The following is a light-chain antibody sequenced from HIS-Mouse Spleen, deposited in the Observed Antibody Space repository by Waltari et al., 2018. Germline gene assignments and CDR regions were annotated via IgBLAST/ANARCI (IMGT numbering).Light chain of an antibody. CDR2: DDS. CDR3: YSTDSSGNHRV. Sequence: SYELTQPTSVSVSPGQTARITCSGDALPKKYAYWYQQKSGQAPVLVIYDDSKRTSGIPEGFAGSSSGTMATLTISGAQVEDEAYYYCYSTDSSGNHRVFGGGTKLTVL. J-gene: IGLJ2*01. CDR1: ALPKKY. V-gene: IGLV3-10*01.